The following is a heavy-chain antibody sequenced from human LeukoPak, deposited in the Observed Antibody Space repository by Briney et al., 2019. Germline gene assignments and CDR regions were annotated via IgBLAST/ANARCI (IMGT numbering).Heavy chain of an antibody. CDR2: INPNSGGT. J-gene: IGHJ3*02. V-gene: IGHV1-2*02. D-gene: IGHD6-13*01. Sequence: ASVKVSCKAAGYTFTDYYMHWVRQAPGQGLEWMGWINPNSGGTNYAQKFQGRVAMTRDTSISTAYMELSSLRSEDTAVYYCARDQTIAAAGIPVGAFDIWGQGTMVTVSS. CDR3: ARDQTIAAAGIPVGAFDI. CDR1: GYTFTDYY.